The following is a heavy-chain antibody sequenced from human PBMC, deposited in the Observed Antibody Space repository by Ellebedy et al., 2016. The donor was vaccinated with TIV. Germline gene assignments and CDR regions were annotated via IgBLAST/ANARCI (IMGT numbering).Heavy chain of an antibody. CDR1: GFTFSSYA. CDR3: VKVSGYSGYEDFDS. Sequence: GGSLRLXXTASGFTFSSYAMSWVRQAPGKGLEWVSTISGSGTATYYADSVKGRFTISRDNSMNTLYVQMNNMGVEDTAVYYCVKVSGYSGYEDFDSWGQGTLVMVSS. D-gene: IGHD5-12*01. J-gene: IGHJ4*02. CDR2: ISGSGTAT. V-gene: IGHV3-23*01.